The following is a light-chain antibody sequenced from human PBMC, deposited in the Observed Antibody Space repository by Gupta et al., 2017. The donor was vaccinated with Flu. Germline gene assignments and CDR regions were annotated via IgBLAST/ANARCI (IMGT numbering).Light chain of an antibody. J-gene: IGKJ5*01. Sequence: EIVLTQSPATLPLSPGERATLSCRASLSVSSYLAWYQQQPGQATRLLIDDASNRATGIPARFSGSGSGTDFTLIITSLEPEDYAVYYCHRRANLSPNTFGQGTRLELK. CDR3: HRRANLSPNT. CDR1: LSVSSY. CDR2: DAS. V-gene: IGKV3-11*01.